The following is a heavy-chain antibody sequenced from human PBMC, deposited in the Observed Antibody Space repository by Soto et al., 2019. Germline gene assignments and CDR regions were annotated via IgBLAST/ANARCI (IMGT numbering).Heavy chain of an antibody. Sequence: TSETLSLTCAVSGSSITSSNWWSWVRQPPGKGLEWIGEMYASGSTSYNPSLKSRLTISVDKSKNQLSLNLDSVTAADTALYYCAIETVAGRDYWGQGTLVTVS. J-gene: IGHJ4*02. V-gene: IGHV4-4*02. D-gene: IGHD6-19*01. CDR3: AIETVAGRDY. CDR2: MYASGST. CDR1: GSSITSSNW.